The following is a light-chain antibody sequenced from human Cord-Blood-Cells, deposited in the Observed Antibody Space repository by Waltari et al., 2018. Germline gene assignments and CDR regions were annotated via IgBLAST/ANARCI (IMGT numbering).Light chain of an antibody. CDR1: RLSSYY. Sequence: SSELTQDPAVSVALGQTVRITCQGDRLSSYYATWYQQKPGQAPVLVIYGKNNRPSGIPHRFSGSSSGNTASLTIPGAQAEDEADYYCSSRDSSGNHYVFGTGTKVTVL. V-gene: IGLV3-19*01. CDR2: GKN. CDR3: SSRDSSGNHYV. J-gene: IGLJ1*01.